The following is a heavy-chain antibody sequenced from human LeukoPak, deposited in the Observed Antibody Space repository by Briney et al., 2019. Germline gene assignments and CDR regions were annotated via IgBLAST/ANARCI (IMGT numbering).Heavy chain of an antibody. J-gene: IGHJ4*02. CDR1: GYTFTIYG. CDR3: ARESSVSAVPDY. V-gene: IGHV1-18*01. D-gene: IGHD6-19*01. Sequence: ASVTVSFKASGYTFTIYGISWVRQAPGQGLEWMGWISAYNGNTNYAQKLQGRVTMTTDTSTSTAYMELRSLRSDDTAVYYCARESSVSAVPDYWGQGTLVTVSS. CDR2: ISAYNGNT.